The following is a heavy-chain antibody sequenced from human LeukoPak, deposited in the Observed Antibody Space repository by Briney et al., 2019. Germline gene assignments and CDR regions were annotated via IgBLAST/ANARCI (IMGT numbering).Heavy chain of an antibody. V-gene: IGHV4-39*01. CDR3: ARTRYYYNSRSYGAPYYFDY. D-gene: IGHD3-10*01. Sequence: PSETLSLTCAVCGGSISSNSYYWGWIRQPPGKGLEWIGSIYYSGSTYYNPSLKSRLTISVDTSKNQFSLKLSSVTAADTAVYYCARTRYYYNSRSYGAPYYFDYWGQGTLVTVSS. CDR1: GGSISSNSYY. CDR2: IYYSGST. J-gene: IGHJ4*02.